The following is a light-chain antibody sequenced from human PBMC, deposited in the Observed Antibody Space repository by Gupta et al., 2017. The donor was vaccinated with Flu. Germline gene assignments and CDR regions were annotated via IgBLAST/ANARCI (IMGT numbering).Light chain of an antibody. CDR1: QSLLHSNGYNY. V-gene: IGKV2-28*01. CDR2: LGS. CDR3: MQALQTPPTWT. Sequence: DSVMTQSPLSLPVTPGESASISCRSSQSLLHSNGYNYLDWYLQKPGQSPQLLIYLGSSRDSGVPDRFSGSGSGTDFTRKISRVEVEDVGVYYCMQALQTPPTWTFGQGTKVEIK. J-gene: IGKJ1*01.